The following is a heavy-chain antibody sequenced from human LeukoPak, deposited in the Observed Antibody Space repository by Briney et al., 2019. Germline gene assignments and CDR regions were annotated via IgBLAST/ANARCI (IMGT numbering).Heavy chain of an antibody. V-gene: IGHV3-53*01. CDR1: GFTVSSNY. D-gene: IGHD3-10*01. J-gene: IGHJ4*02. CDR2: IYSGGST. Sequence: GGSLRLSCAASGFTVSSNYMSWVRQAPGKGLEWVSVIYSGGSTYYADSVKGRFTISRDNSKNTLYLQMNSLRAEDTAVYYCARELSSGSLYFDYWGQGTLVTVSS. CDR3: ARELSSGSLYFDY.